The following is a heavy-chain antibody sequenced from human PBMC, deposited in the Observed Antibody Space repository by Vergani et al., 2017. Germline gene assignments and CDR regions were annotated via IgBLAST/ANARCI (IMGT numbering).Heavy chain of an antibody. J-gene: IGHJ4*02. D-gene: IGHD3-22*01. CDR1: GYTFTSYY. Sequence: QVQQVQSGAEVKKPGASVKVSCKASGYTFTSYYMHWVRQAPGQGLEWMGIINPSGGSTSYAQKFQGRVTMTRDTSTSTVYMELSSLRSEDTAVYYCASHNTYYYDSSGYYPLDYWGQGTLVTVSS. CDR3: ASHNTYYYDSSGYYPLDY. V-gene: IGHV1-46*01. CDR2: INPSGGST.